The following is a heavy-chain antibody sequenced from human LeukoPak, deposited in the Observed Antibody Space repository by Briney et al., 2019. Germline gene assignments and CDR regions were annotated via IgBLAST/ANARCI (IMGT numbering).Heavy chain of an antibody. CDR1: GGTFSSYA. D-gene: IGHD2-2*02. V-gene: IGHV1-69*13. J-gene: IGHJ4*02. CDR3: ARAGVGVYCSSTSCYTGVDY. CDR2: IIPVFGTA. Sequence: SVKVSCKASGGTFSSYAISWVRQAPGQGLEWMGGIIPVFGTANYAQKFQGRVTITVDESTSTAYMELSSLRSEDTAVYYCARAGVGVYCSSTSCYTGVDYWGQGTLVTVSS.